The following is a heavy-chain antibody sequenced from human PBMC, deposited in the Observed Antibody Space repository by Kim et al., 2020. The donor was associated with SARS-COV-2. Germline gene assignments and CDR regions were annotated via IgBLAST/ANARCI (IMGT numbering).Heavy chain of an antibody. CDR2: INHSGST. CDR3: ARGSISYYYDSSGYSGQPFDY. CDR1: GGSFSGYY. J-gene: IGHJ4*02. V-gene: IGHV4-34*01. D-gene: IGHD3-22*01. Sequence: SETLSLTCAVYGGSFSGYYWSWIRQPPGKGLEWIGEINHSGSTNYNPSLKSRVTISVDTSKNQFSLKLSSVTAADTAVYYCARGSISYYYDSSGYSGQPFDYWGQGTLVTVSS.